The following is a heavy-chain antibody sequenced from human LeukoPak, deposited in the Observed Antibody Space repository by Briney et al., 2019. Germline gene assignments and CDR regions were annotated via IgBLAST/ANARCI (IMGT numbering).Heavy chain of an antibody. V-gene: IGHV7-4-1*01. CDR3: ARGTSGYYGSGRYFDY. CDR2: INTNTGNP. Sequence: ASVKVSCKASGYTFTSYAMNWVRQAPGQGLEWMGWINTNTGNPTYAQGFTGRFVFSLDTAVSTAYLQIRTLQAEDTAVYYCARGTSGYYGSGRYFDYWGQGTLVTVSS. J-gene: IGHJ4*02. D-gene: IGHD3-10*01. CDR1: GYTFTSYA.